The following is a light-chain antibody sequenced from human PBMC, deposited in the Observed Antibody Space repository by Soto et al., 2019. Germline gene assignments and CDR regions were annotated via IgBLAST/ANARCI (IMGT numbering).Light chain of an antibody. CDR1: SSDVGSYNL. V-gene: IGLV2-23*01. CDR2: EGS. Sequence: QSVLTQPASVSGSPXQSITISCTGTSSDVGSYNLVSWYQQHPGKAPKLMIYEGSKRPSGVSNRFSGSKSGNTASLTISGLQAEDEADYYCCSYAGSRVFGGGTKLTVL. CDR3: CSYAGSRV. J-gene: IGLJ3*02.